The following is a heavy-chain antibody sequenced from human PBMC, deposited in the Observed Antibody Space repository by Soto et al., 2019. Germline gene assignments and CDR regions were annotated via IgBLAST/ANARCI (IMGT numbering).Heavy chain of an antibody. Sequence: QVQLVQSGAEVKKPGASVKVSCKASGYTFTSYDINWVRQATGQGLEWMGWMNPNSGNTGYAQKFQGRVTMTRNTSLSTAYMMLSSLRSDDTAVYYCARGRKGSGSYSSGYWGQGTLVTVSS. CDR1: GYTFTSYD. J-gene: IGHJ4*02. CDR3: ARGRKGSGSYSSGY. D-gene: IGHD1-26*01. V-gene: IGHV1-8*01. CDR2: MNPNSGNT.